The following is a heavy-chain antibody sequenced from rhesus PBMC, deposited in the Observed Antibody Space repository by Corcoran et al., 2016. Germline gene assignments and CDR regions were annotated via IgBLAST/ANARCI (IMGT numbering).Heavy chain of an antibody. CDR3: AQTIGTHHV. CDR2: TNTITGTT. J-gene: IGHJ5-1*01. CDR1: GGSISTSYW. D-gene: IGHD1-1*01. Sequence: QVQLQESGPGLVKPSETLSLTCSVSGGSISTSYWWNWIRQSPGKGLEWIGDTNTITGTTTYNPSLKSRVTISAETSKNRFYLKLRSLTAADTAIYFCAQTIGTHHVWGPGVLVTVSS. V-gene: IGHV4S18*01.